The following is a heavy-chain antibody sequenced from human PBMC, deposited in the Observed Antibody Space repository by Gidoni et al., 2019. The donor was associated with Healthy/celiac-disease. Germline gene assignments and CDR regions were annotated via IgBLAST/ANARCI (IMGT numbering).Heavy chain of an antibody. J-gene: IGHJ4*02. CDR3: AKGSDYGEGYLRSAHFDY. CDR1: GSTFSSYA. Sequence: EVQLLESGGRLVQPGGALRLSCAASGSTFSSYALSLVRQAPGKGLEWVSAISGSGGSTYYADSVKGRFTISRDNSKNTLYLQMNSLRAEDTAVYYCAKGSDYGEGYLRSAHFDYWGQGTLVTVSS. D-gene: IGHD4-17*01. CDR2: ISGSGGST. V-gene: IGHV3-23*01.